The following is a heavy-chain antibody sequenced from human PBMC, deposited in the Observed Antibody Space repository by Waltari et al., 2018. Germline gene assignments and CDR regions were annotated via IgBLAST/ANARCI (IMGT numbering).Heavy chain of an antibody. CDR2: IIPSFGTA. V-gene: IGHV1-69*14. CDR1: GGTFSSYA. CDR3: ARSRHYYYYMDV. J-gene: IGHJ6*03. Sequence: QVQLVQSGAEVKKPGSSVKVSCKASGGTFSSYAISWVRQAPGQGLEWMGGIIPSFGTANDEQKFQGRVTITSDKSTSTADMELSSLRSEDTAVYYCARSRHYYYYMDVWGKGTTVTVSS.